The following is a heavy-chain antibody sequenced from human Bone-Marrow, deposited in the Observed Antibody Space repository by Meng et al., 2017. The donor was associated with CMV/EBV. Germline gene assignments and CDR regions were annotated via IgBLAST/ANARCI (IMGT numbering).Heavy chain of an antibody. CDR1: SVSSGTYY. CDR3: ARVSAVDEVEHYGMDV. D-gene: IGHD6-13*01. V-gene: IGHV4-61*01. J-gene: IGHJ6*02. Sequence: SVSSGTYYWSWIRQPPGKGLEWIGYIYYRVSTNYNPSLKSRVTISVDTSMNQFSLNLSSVTAADTAVYYCARVSAVDEVEHYGMDVWGQGTTVTVSS. CDR2: IYYRVST.